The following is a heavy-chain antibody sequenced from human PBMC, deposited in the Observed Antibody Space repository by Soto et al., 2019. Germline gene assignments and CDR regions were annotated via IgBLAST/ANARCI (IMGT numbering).Heavy chain of an antibody. CDR3: AKMSSENYYDPVFS. CDR1: GFTFSDYY. Sequence: QVQLVESGGGVVKTSGSLRIACAASGFTFSDYYMSWVRQAPGKGLEWVSYISSSGNTIYYADSVKGRFTISRDNAKNSEYLQKNRLRAEDTALYFCAKMSSENYYDPVFSWGQGTLVTVPS. D-gene: IGHD3-22*01. J-gene: IGHJ5*02. CDR2: ISSSGNTI. V-gene: IGHV3-11*01.